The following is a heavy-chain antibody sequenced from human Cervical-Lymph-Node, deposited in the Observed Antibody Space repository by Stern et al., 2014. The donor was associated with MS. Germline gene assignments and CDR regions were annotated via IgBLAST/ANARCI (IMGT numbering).Heavy chain of an antibody. Sequence: VQLVESGGGLVKPGGSLRLSCAASGFTFSDHYMTWICQAPGKGLEWVSFISSSGTTIYDADSVKGRFTISRDNAKNSLYLQMNGLRAEDTAIYYCARFKIASYYYYYYGMDVWGQGTTVTVSS. CDR1: GFTFSDHY. J-gene: IGHJ6*02. V-gene: IGHV3-11*01. CDR2: ISSSGTTI. D-gene: IGHD2-21*01. CDR3: ARFKIASYYYYYYGMDV.